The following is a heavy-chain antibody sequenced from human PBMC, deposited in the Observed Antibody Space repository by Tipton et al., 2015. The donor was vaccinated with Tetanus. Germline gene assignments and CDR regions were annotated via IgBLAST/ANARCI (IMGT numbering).Heavy chain of an antibody. J-gene: IGHJ4*02. V-gene: IGHV1-18*01. CDR1: GYTFTSYG. D-gene: IGHD3-16*02. CDR2: ISAYNGNT. Sequence: QVQLVQSGAEVKKPGASVKVSCKASGYTFTSYGISWVRQAPGQGLEWMGWISAYNGNTNYAQKLQGRVTMTTDTSTSTAYMELRGLRSDDTGVYYCARGTMSDYVWGSYLPVDYWGQGTLVTVSS. CDR3: ARGTMSDYVWGSYLPVDY.